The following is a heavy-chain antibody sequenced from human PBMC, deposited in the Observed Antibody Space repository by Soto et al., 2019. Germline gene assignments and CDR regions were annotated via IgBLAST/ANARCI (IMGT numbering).Heavy chain of an antibody. J-gene: IGHJ5*02. D-gene: IGHD3-22*01. Sequence: ASVKVSCKASGYTFTSYGISWARQAPGQGLEWMGWISAYNGNTNYAQKLQGRVTMTTDTSTSTAYMELRSLRSDDTAVYYCARFFMFYDSSGFNNWFDPWGQGTLVTVSS. CDR1: GYTFTSYG. CDR3: ARFFMFYDSSGFNNWFDP. V-gene: IGHV1-18*01. CDR2: ISAYNGNT.